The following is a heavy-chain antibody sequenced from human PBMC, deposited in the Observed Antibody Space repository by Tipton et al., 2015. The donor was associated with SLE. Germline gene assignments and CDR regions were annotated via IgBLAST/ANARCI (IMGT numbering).Heavy chain of an antibody. CDR2: IIPIFGTA. D-gene: IGHD1-20*01. CDR3: ARLVANWNPWDY. CDR1: GGTFTSYA. J-gene: IGHJ4*02. Sequence: QLVQSGAEVKKPGSSVKVSCKASGGTFTSYALSWVRQAPGQGLEWMGGIIPIFGTANYAQKFQGRVTITADESTSTAYMELTSLTSDDAAVYYCARLVANWNPWDYWGQGTLVAVSS. V-gene: IGHV1-69*01.